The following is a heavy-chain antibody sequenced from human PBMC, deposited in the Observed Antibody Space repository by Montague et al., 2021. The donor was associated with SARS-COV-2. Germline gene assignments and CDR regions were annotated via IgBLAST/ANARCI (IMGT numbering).Heavy chain of an antibody. CDR3: ARDLGGGYVTTGGSSY. D-gene: IGHD5-12*01. V-gene: IGHV3-48*03. CDR1: GFTFSSYE. Sequence: SLRLSCAASGFTFSSYEMNWVRQAPGKGLEWVSYISSSGSTIYYADSVKGRFTISRDNAENSLYLQMNSLRAEDTAVYYCARDLGGGYVTTGGSSYWGQGTLVTVSS. CDR2: ISSSGSTI. J-gene: IGHJ4*02.